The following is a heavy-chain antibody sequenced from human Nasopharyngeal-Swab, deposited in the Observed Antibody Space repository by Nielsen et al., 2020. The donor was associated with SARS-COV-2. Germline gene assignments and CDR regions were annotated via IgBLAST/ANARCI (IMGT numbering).Heavy chain of an antibody. CDR3: ARDQGEWLRFGGFDP. CDR1: GDSVSSNSAA. J-gene: IGHJ5*02. CDR2: TYYRSKWYN. V-gene: IGHV6-1*01. Sequence: SETLSLTCAISGDSVSSNSAAWNWIRQSPSRGLEWLGRTYYRSKWYNDYAVSVKSRITINPDTSKNQFSLPLNSMTPEETAVYYCARDQGEWLRFGGFDPWGQGTLVTVSS. D-gene: IGHD5-12*01.